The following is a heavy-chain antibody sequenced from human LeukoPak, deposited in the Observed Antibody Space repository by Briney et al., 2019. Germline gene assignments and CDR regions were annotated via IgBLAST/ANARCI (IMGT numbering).Heavy chain of an antibody. CDR1: GYIFTNYW. Sequence: GESLKISCEGSGYIFTNYWIGWVRQMPEKGLEWMGIIYPGDSDIRYSPSFQGQVTISADKSISTAYLQWSSLKASDTAMYYCARHISDGIDYWGQGTLVTVSS. CDR2: IYPGDSDI. V-gene: IGHV5-51*01. D-gene: IGHD5-18*01. J-gene: IGHJ4*02. CDR3: ARHISDGIDY.